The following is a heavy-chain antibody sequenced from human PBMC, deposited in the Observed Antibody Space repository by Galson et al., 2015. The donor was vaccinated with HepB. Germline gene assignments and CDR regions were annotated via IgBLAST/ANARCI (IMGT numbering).Heavy chain of an antibody. CDR2: IYPDDSDI. J-gene: IGHJ4*02. D-gene: IGHD3-3*01. V-gene: IGHV5-51*01. CDR1: GYTFSSYW. Sequence: QSGAEVKKPGESLRISCEASGYTFSSYWIGWVRQMPGKGPEWMGIIYPDDSDIRYTPSFRGQVPISANKSINTAYLQWSSLKASDTAMYYCAIYYDFWSGHFSGPGDYWGQGTLVIVSS. CDR3: AIYYDFWSGHFSGPGDY.